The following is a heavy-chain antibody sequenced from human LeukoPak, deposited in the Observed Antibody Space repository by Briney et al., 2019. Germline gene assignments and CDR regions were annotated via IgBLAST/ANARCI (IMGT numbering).Heavy chain of an antibody. Sequence: PGGSLRLSCAASGFTFSNYWMSWVRQAPGKGLEWVASIKHDGSEKYYVDSVKGRLTISRDNVKNSLYLQMSSLRAEDTAVYYCARPVAGRFFDYWGQGTLVTVSS. J-gene: IGHJ4*02. V-gene: IGHV3-7*01. CDR3: ARPVAGRFFDY. CDR1: GFTFSNYW. CDR2: IKHDGSEK. D-gene: IGHD6-19*01.